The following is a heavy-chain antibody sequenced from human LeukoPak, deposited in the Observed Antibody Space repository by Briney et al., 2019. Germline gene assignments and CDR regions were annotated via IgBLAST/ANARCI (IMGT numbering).Heavy chain of an antibody. CDR2: ISSSSSTI. V-gene: IGHV3-48*04. Sequence: PGGSLRLSCAASGFTFSSYSINWVRQAPGKGLEWVSYISSSSSTIYYADSVKGRFTISRDNAKNSLYLQMNSLRAEDTAVYYCARVVRKMATITYFDYWGQGTLVTVSS. CDR3: ARVVRKMATITYFDY. D-gene: IGHD5-24*01. J-gene: IGHJ4*02. CDR1: GFTFSSYS.